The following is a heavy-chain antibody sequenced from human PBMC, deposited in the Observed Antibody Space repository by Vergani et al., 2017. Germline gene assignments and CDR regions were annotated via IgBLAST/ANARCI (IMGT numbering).Heavy chain of an antibody. CDR3: ARVRGYCSSTSCYTFGYYYYMDV. CDR2: IYYSGST. D-gene: IGHD2-2*02. V-gene: IGHV4-30-4*07. J-gene: IGHJ6*03. CDR1: GGSISSGDHC. Sequence: QVQMQESGPGLVKTSQTLSLTCAVSGGSISSGDHCWSWIRQPPGKGLEWIGYIYYSGSTNYNPSLKSRVTISVDTSKYQFSLKLSSVTAADTAVYYCARVRGYCSSTSCYTFGYYYYMDVWGKGTTVTVSS.